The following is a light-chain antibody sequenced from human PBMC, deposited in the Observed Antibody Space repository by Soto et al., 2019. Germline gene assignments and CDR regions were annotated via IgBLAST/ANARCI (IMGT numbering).Light chain of an antibody. CDR2: GAS. J-gene: IGKJ1*01. Sequence: EIVMTQSPATLSVSAGERATLSCRASQSVGSNLAWYQLKPGQAPRLLMYGASTRATGIPARFSGSGSGTDFTLTISSLQSEDFAIYFRQQYNNWPPDTTFGQGTKVEIK. V-gene: IGKV3-15*01. CDR1: QSVGSN. CDR3: QQYNNWPPDTT.